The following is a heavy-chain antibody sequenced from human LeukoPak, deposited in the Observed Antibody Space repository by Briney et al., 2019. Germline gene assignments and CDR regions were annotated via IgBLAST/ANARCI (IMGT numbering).Heavy chain of an antibody. D-gene: IGHD6-19*01. Sequence: PGGSLRLTCAASGFTVSSYSMNWVRQAPGKGLEWVSYISSSSSTIYYADSVKGRFTISRDNAKNSLYLQMNSLRAEDTAVYYCASLQTSSAIPHDYWGQGTLVTVSS. CDR2: ISSSSSTI. V-gene: IGHV3-48*04. CDR1: GFTVSSYS. CDR3: ASLQTSSAIPHDY. J-gene: IGHJ4*02.